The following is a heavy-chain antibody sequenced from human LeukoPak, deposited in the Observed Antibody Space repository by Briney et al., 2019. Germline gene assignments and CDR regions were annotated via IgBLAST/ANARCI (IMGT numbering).Heavy chain of an antibody. CDR2: IYNTGST. CDR3: ARAQGARYYGSGYYYYMDV. J-gene: IGHJ6*03. Sequence: SETLSLTCTVSGGSISSYHWSWIRQPPGKGLEWIGYIYNTGSTNYNPSLKSRVTISVDTSKNQFSLNLSSVTAADTAVYYCARAQGARYYGSGYYYYMDVWGKGTTVTISS. D-gene: IGHD3-10*01. CDR1: GGSISSYH. V-gene: IGHV4-59*01.